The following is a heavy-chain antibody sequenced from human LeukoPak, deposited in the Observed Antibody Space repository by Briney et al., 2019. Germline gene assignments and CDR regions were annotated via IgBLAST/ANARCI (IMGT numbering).Heavy chain of an antibody. CDR3: ARGRFDIVVVPAATLLDY. D-gene: IGHD2-2*01. Sequence: ASVKVSCKASGYTFTSYGISWVRQAPGQGLEWMGWISAYNGNTNYAQKLQGRVTMTTDTSTSTAYMELRSLRSDDTAVYYCARGRFDIVVVPAATLLDYWGQGTLVTVSS. J-gene: IGHJ4*02. V-gene: IGHV1-18*01. CDR2: ISAYNGNT. CDR1: GYTFTSYG.